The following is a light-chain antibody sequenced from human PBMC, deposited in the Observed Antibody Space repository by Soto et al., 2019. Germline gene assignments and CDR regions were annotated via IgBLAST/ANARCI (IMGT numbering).Light chain of an antibody. J-gene: IGLJ2*01. CDR1: SSDVGNYNL. Sequence: QSALTQPASVSGSPGQSITISCTGTSSDVGNYNLVSWYQQHPGKAPKLMIYEGSKRPSGVSNRFSGSKSGNTASLTISGLQAEDEADYYCCSYAGGSTVVFGGGTKLTVL. CDR2: EGS. V-gene: IGLV2-23*01. CDR3: CSYAGGSTVV.